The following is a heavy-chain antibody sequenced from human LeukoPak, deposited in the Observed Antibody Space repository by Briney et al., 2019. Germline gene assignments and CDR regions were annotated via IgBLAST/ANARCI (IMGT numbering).Heavy chain of an antibody. J-gene: IGHJ3*02. Sequence: GGSLRLSCAASGFTFSSYSMNWVRQAPGKGLEWVSYISSSSSTICYADSVRGRFTISRDNAKSSLYLQMNSLRGEDTAVYYCARKTGGSLDIWGQGTMVTVSS. CDR1: GFTFSSYS. V-gene: IGHV3-48*01. D-gene: IGHD7-27*01. CDR2: ISSSSSTI. CDR3: ARKTGGSLDI.